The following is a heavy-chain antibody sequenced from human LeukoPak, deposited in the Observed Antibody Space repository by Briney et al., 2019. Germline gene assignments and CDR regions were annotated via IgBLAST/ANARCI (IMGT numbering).Heavy chain of an antibody. Sequence: AGGSLRLSCAASGFTFSSYEMNWVRQAPGKRLEWVSYISSSGSTIYYADSVKGRFTISRDNAKNSLYLQMNSLRAGDTAVYYCARDGGLAVAGFYYYYGMDVWGQGTTVTVSS. CDR2: ISSSGSTI. V-gene: IGHV3-48*03. CDR1: GFTFSSYE. CDR3: ARDGGLAVAGFYYYYGMDV. J-gene: IGHJ6*02. D-gene: IGHD6-19*01.